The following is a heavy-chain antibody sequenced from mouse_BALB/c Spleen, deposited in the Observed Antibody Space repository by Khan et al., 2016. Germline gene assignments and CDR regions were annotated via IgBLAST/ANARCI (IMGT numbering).Heavy chain of an antibody. CDR1: GYTFTTYV. Sequence: VQLQQSGPEMVKPGASVKMSCKASGYTFTTYVMHWVKQKPGQGLEWIGYINPYNDDSKYGEKFKGKATLTSDKSSSTAYMEFSSLTSEDSAVYYCARAGYYSWFAFWGQGTLVTVSA. CDR3: ARAGYYSWFAF. V-gene: IGHV1S136*01. CDR2: INPYNDDS. J-gene: IGHJ3*01. D-gene: IGHD2-12*01.